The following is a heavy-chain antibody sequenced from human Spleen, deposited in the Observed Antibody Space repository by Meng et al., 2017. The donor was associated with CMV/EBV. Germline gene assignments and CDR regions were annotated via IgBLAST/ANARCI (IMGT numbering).Heavy chain of an antibody. CDR1: GFTFGSYS. Sequence: GGSLRLSCAASGFTFGSYSMNWVRQAPGKGLEWLSGINWSGGSTGYTDSVKGRFTISRDNAKNSLYLQMNSLRAEDTAVYYCARDRIVAGNGEFWFDPWGQGTLVTVSS. J-gene: IGHJ5*02. D-gene: IGHD6-19*01. CDR3: ARDRIVAGNGEFWFDP. CDR2: INWSGGST. V-gene: IGHV3-20*04.